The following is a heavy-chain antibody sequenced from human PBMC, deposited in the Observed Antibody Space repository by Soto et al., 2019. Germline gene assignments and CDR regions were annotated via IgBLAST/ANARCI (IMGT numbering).Heavy chain of an antibody. CDR3: ARHGNVDTAMVVDY. CDR2: IYHSGST. V-gene: IGHV4-30-2*01. J-gene: IGHJ4*02. D-gene: IGHD5-18*01. CDR1: GGSISSGGYS. Sequence: SETLSLTCAVSGGSISSGGYSWSWIRQPPGKGLEWIGYIYHSGSTYYNPSLKSRVTISVDTSKNQFSLKLSSVTAADTAVYYCARHGNVDTAMVVDYWGQGTLVTVSS.